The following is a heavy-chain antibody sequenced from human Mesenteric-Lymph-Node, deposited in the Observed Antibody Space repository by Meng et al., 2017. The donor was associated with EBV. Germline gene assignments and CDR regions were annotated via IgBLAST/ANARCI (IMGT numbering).Heavy chain of an antibody. CDR2: INRVGST. J-gene: IGHJ4*02. CDR3: VRCGAVTLVQGGPDH. CDR1: GGSFGGYF. V-gene: IGHV4-34*01. Sequence: QVQLQQWGAGLLQPSETLSLTCGVSGGSFGGYFWSWIRQPPGKGLEWIGEINRVGSTNYNPSLKSRLTMSVDTSKNHFSLKLTSVTAADTAVYYCVRCGAVTLVQGGPDHWGQGTLGTVSS. D-gene: IGHD3-10*01.